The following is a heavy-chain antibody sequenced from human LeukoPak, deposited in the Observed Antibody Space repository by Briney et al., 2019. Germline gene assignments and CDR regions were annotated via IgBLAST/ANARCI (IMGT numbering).Heavy chain of an antibody. CDR2: IVVGSGNT. D-gene: IGHD5-24*01. CDR3: AAGGDGYNPDY. CDR1: GFTFTSSA. Sequence: ASVKVSCKASGFTFTSSAMQWVRQARGQRLEWIGWIVVGSGNTNYAQKFQERVTITRDMSTSTAYVELSSLRSEDTTVYYCAAGGDGYNPDYWGQGTLVTVSS. V-gene: IGHV1-58*02. J-gene: IGHJ4*02.